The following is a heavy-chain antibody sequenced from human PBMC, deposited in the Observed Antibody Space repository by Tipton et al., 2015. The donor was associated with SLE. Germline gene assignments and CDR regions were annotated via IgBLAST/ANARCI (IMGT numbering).Heavy chain of an antibody. D-gene: IGHD3-22*01. CDR1: GGSISSRSYY. CDR2: IHYTGST. V-gene: IGHV4-39*01. CDR3: ARSDYYDSSGTDAFDI. J-gene: IGHJ3*02. Sequence: GLVKPSETLSLTCTVSGGSISSRSYYWGWIRQPPGKGLEWIGSIHYTGSTYYNPSLKSRVTISVDTSKNQFSLKLSSVTAADTAVYYCARSDYYDSSGTDAFDIWGQGTMVTVSS.